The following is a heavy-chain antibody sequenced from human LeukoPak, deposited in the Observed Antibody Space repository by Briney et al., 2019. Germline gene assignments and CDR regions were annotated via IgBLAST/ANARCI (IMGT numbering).Heavy chain of an antibody. CDR2: ISGSGGST. D-gene: IGHD6-6*01. J-gene: IGHJ4*02. V-gene: IGHV3-23*01. CDR1: GGTFSSYA. CDR3: AKEDESSSLAFDY. Sequence: GASVKVSCKASGGTFSSYAMSWVRQAPGKGLEWVSAISGSGGSTYYADSVKGRFTISRDNSKNTLYLQMNSLRAEDTAVYYCAKEDESSSLAFDYWGQGTLVTVSS.